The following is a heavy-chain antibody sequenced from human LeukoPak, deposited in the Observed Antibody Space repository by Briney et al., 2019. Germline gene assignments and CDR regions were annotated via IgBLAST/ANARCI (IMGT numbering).Heavy chain of an antibody. D-gene: IGHD2-2*03. V-gene: IGHV3-15*01. Sequence: KPGGSLRLSCAASGFTFSSYAMSWVRQAPGKGREWVGHIKTKTDGGTTDYAAPVKGRFIISRGDSTNTLSLQVDSLKSEDTAVYYCTTDLFMLDFHDFHSWGQGTLVTVSS. CDR2: IKTKTDGGTT. CDR1: GFTFSSYA. J-gene: IGHJ4*02. CDR3: TTDLFMLDFHDFHS.